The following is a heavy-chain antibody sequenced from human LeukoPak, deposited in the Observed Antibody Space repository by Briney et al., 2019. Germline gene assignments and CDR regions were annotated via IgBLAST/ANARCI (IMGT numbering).Heavy chain of an antibody. CDR3: AKDRRNLRGYCSSTSCYGGGNWFDP. J-gene: IGHJ5*02. V-gene: IGHV3-30*02. CDR1: GFTFSSYG. D-gene: IGHD2-2*01. Sequence: GRSLRLSCAASGFTFSSYGMHWVRQAPGKGLEWVAFIRYDGSNKYYADSVKGRFTISRDNSKNTLYLQMNSLRAEDTAVYYCAKDRRNLRGYCSSTSCYGGGNWFDPWGQGTLVTVSS. CDR2: IRYDGSNK.